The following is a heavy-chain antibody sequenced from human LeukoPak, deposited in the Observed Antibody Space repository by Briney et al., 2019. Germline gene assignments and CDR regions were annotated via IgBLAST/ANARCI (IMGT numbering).Heavy chain of an antibody. V-gene: IGHV2-5*01. J-gene: IGHJ6*02. CDR3: AHSSEYDFWSGYGLYYYYGMDV. D-gene: IGHD3-3*01. Sequence: TLSLTCTVSGGSISSYYWSWIRLPPGKALEWLALIYWNDDKRYSPSLKSRLTITMDTSKNQVVLTMTNMDPVDTATYYCAHSSEYDFWSGYGLYYYYGMDVWGQGTTVTVSS. CDR1: GGSISSYYW. CDR2: IYWNDDK.